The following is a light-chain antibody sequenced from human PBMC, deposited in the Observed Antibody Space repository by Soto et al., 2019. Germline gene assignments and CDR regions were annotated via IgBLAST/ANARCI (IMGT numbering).Light chain of an antibody. Sequence: EVVLTQSPATLSLSPGERATLSCRASQSVTSYLTWYQQKPGQAPRLLIYEASNRATGIPARFSGSVSGTDFTLTISNLEPEDFAVYYCQQRTYWPWTFGQGTKVDIK. CDR3: QQRTYWPWT. V-gene: IGKV3-11*01. CDR2: EAS. J-gene: IGKJ1*01. CDR1: QSVTSY.